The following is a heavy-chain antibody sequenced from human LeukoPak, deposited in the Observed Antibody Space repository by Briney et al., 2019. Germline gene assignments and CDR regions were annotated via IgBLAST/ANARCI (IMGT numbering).Heavy chain of an antibody. CDR3: TRRGTVTRPDYFDY. V-gene: IGHV3-73*01. D-gene: IGHD4-17*01. CDR1: GFTFSGSA. CDR2: IRSKANSYAT. Sequence: GGSLRLSCAASGFTFSGSAMHWVRQASGKGLEWVGRIRSKANSYATAYAASVKGRFTISRDDSKNTAYLQMNSLKTEGTAVYYCTRRGTVTRPDYFDYWGQGTLVTVSS. J-gene: IGHJ4*02.